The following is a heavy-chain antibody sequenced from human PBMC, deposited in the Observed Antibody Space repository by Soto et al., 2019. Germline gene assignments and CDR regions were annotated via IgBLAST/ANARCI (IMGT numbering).Heavy chain of an antibody. CDR1: GFTFSSYG. V-gene: IGHV3-30*18. Sequence: GGSLRLSCAASGFTFSSYGMHWVRQAPGKGLEWVAVISYDGNNKYYADSVKGRFTISRDNSKNTLYLQMNSLRAEDTAVYYCAKSAYIFGVVILPLFDYWGQGTLVTVSS. J-gene: IGHJ4*02. CDR3: AKSAYIFGVVILPLFDY. D-gene: IGHD3-3*01. CDR2: ISYDGNNK.